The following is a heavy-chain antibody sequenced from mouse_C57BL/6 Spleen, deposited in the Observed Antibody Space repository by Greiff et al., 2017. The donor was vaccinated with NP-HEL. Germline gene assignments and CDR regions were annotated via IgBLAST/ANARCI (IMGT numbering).Heavy chain of an antibody. CDR1: GYTFTDYE. V-gene: IGHV1-15*01. CDR3: TRRGLRVYAMDY. Sequence: LVESGAELVRPGASVTLSCKASGYTFTDYEMHWVKQTPVHGLEWIGAIDPETGGTAYNQKFKGKAILTADKSSSTAYMEPRSLTSEDSAVDYCTRRGLRVYAMDYWGQGTSVTVSS. J-gene: IGHJ4*01. CDR2: IDPETGGT. D-gene: IGHD3-1*01.